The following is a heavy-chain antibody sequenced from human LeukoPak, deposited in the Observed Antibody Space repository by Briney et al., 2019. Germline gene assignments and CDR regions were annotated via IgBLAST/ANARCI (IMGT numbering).Heavy chain of an antibody. Sequence: GGSLRLSCAASGLTFSRYWMSWVRQAPGKGLEWVATIKQDGSEKFYVNSVKGRFTISRDNTKNSLYLQMNSLRAEDTAVYYCAREGYWASDIWGQGTMVTVSS. J-gene: IGHJ3*02. CDR1: GLTFSRYW. CDR3: AREGYWASDI. D-gene: IGHD2-8*02. CDR2: IKQDGSEK. V-gene: IGHV3-7*01.